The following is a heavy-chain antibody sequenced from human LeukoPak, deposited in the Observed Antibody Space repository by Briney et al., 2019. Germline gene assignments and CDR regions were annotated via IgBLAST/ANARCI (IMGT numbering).Heavy chain of an antibody. V-gene: IGHV3-23*01. D-gene: IGHD3-22*01. Sequence: GGSLRLSCAASGFTFSSYAMSWVRQAPGKGLEWVSAISGSGCSTYYADSVKGRFTISRDNSKITLYLQMNSLRAEDTAVYYCAKHYYDSSGYQPEFDYWGQGTLVTVSS. CDR1: GFTFSSYA. CDR2: ISGSGCST. CDR3: AKHYYDSSGYQPEFDY. J-gene: IGHJ4*02.